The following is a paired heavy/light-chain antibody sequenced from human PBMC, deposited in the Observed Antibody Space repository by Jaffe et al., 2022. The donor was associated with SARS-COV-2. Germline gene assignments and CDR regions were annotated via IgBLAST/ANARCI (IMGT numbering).Heavy chain of an antibody. Sequence: QVQLQESGPGLVRPSETLSLTCTVSGGSISPYYWNWIRQPPGKGLEWIGYIYYTGSTNYNPSLKSRVTISVDTSKNQFSLKLSSVTAADTAVYYCARGVSSDSSAYYRQYFQHWGQGSLVTVSS. CDR2: IYYTGST. J-gene: IGHJ1*01. CDR3: ARGVSSDSSAYYRQYFQH. V-gene: IGHV4-59*01. CDR1: GGSISPYY. D-gene: IGHD3-22*01.
Light chain of an antibody. J-gene: IGKJ4*01. V-gene: IGKV3D-15*01. CDR3: QHYTNWPPLT. CDR1: QPVSSN. CDR2: GAS. Sequence: EIVMTQSPATLSVSPGERATLSCRASQPVSSNLAWYQQKPGQAPRLLMYGASTRATGIPARFSGSGSGTEFTLTISSLQSEDFAVYYCQHYTNWPPLTFGGGTKVEIK.